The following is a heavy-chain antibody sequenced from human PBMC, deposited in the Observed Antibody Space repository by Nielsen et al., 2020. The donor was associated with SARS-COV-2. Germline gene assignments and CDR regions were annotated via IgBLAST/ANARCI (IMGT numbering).Heavy chain of an antibody. CDR2: IKRSGGST. D-gene: IGHD1-26*01. Sequence: GGSLRLSCAASGFTFDNYAMTWVRQAPGKGLEWVSVIKRSGGSTYYADSVKGRFTISRDNSRNTLYLQLNSLRAEDTAVFYCAKISGSQRHYFDFWGQGALVTVSS. V-gene: IGHV3-23*01. CDR1: GFTFDNYA. CDR3: AKISGSQRHYFDF. J-gene: IGHJ4*02.